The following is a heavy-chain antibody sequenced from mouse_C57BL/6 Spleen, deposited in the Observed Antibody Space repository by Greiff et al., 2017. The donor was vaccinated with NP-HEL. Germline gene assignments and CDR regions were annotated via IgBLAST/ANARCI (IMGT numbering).Heavy chain of an antibody. J-gene: IGHJ2*01. CDR2: IYPGDGDA. D-gene: IGHD2-10*01. Sequence: VQGVESGPELVKPGASVKISCKASGYAFSSSWMNWVKQRPGKGLEWIGRIYPGDGDANYNGKFKGKATLTADKSSSTAYMQLSSLTSEDSAVYFCARKTYYPYYFDYWGQGTTLTVSS. V-gene: IGHV1-82*01. CDR1: GYAFSSSW. CDR3: ARKTYYPYYFDY.